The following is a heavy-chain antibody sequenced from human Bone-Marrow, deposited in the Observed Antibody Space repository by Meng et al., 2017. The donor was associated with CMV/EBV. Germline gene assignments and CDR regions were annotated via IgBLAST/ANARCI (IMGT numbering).Heavy chain of an antibody. D-gene: IGHD5/OR15-5a*01. CDR1: GFTFSVYG. J-gene: IGHJ4*02. CDR3: ATSTRTYYFDY. V-gene: IGHV3-30*02. Sequence: GESLKISCATSGFTFSVYGMHWVRQAPGKGLEWVAFIRYDGSNKYYADSVKGRFTISRDNSKNTLYLQMNSLRAEDTAVYYCATSTRTYYFDYWGQRTLVAVSS. CDR2: IRYDGSNK.